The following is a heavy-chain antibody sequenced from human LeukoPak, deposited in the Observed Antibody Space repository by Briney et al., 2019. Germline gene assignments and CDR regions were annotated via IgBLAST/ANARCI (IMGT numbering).Heavy chain of an antibody. CDR2: MNPNSGRT. D-gene: IGHD4-23*01. CDR3: ARETPSRYFDY. CDR1: GYTLTSYD. V-gene: IGHV1-8*01. J-gene: IGHJ4*02. Sequence: ASVKVSCRASGYTLTSYDVNWVRQATGQGLEWMGWMNPNSGRTGYAQKFQGRVTITRNTSISTAYMELSSLRSEDTAVYFCARETPSRYFDYWGQGTPVTVSS.